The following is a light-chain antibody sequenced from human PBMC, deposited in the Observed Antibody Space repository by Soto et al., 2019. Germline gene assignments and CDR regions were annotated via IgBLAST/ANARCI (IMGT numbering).Light chain of an antibody. CDR2: KAS. Sequence: DIQMTQSHSTLSASVGERVTITCRPSEIINSYLAWYQQKPGKAPRLLIYKASSLESGVPSRFSGSGSGTEFTLTISSLQPDDFATHYCQQYNVYPRTFGQVTKVDIK. CDR3: QQYNVYPRT. V-gene: IGKV1-5*03. J-gene: IGKJ1*01. CDR1: EIINSY.